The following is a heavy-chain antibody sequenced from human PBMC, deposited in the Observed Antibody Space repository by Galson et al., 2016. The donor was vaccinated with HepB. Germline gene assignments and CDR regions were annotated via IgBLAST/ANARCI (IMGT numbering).Heavy chain of an antibody. J-gene: IGHJ6*02. CDR1: GFTLSTYS. Sequence: SLRLSCAGTGFTLSTYSMNWVRQAPGKGLEWLSHIIHTSSFTFYADSVRGRFTISRDDAKNSLYLQMNSLRDEETAGYYCTRDVGYSGDGMDVWGQGTTVTVSS. D-gene: IGHD5-12*01. CDR3: TRDVGYSGDGMDV. CDR2: IIHTSSFT. V-gene: IGHV3-48*02.